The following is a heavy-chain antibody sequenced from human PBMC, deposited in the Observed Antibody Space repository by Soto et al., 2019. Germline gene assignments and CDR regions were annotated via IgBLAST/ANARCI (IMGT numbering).Heavy chain of an antibody. D-gene: IGHD6-6*01. J-gene: IGHJ6*02. CDR3: ARDGSSSSHPYYYYYCMDV. CDR1: GFTFSSYG. V-gene: IGHV3-33*01. Sequence: GGSLRLSCAASGFTFSSYGMHWVRQAPGKGLEWVAVIWYDGSNKYYADSVKGRFTISRDNSKNTLYLQMNSLRAEDTAVYYYARDGSSSSHPYYYYYCMDVWGQGTXVTVSS. CDR2: IWYDGSNK.